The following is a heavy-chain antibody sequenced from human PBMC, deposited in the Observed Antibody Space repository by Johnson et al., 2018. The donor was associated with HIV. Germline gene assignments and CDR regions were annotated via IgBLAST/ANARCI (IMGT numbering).Heavy chain of an antibody. Sequence: VQLVESGGGVVQPGRSLRLSCAASGFTFSSYGMHWVRQAPGKGLEWVANINQGESERNYVDALRGRFTISRDNAKNSLYLQMNSLRAGDTAVYYCARSLLWFGESNAFDIWGQGTMVTVSS. J-gene: IGHJ3*02. CDR3: ARSLLWFGESNAFDI. D-gene: IGHD3-10*01. CDR1: GFTFSSYG. CDR2: INQGESER. V-gene: IGHV3-7*01.